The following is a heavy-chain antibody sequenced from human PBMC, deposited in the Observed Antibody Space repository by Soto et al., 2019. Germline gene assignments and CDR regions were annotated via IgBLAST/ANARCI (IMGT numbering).Heavy chain of an antibody. CDR1: GFTFSSYS. Sequence: HPGGSLRLSCAASGFTFSSYSMNWVRQAPGKGLEWVSYISSSSSTIYYADSVKGRFTISRDNAKNSLYLQMNSLRAEDTAVYYCARAGPSKDIVVVVAATHDAFDIWGQGTMVTVSS. CDR3: ARAGPSKDIVVVVAATHDAFDI. CDR2: ISSSSSTI. J-gene: IGHJ3*02. V-gene: IGHV3-48*01. D-gene: IGHD2-15*01.